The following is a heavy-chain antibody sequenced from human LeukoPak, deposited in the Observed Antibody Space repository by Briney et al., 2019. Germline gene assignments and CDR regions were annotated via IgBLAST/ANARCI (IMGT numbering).Heavy chain of an antibody. V-gene: IGHV3-74*01. J-gene: IGHJ3*01. CDR2: INGDGSST. Sequence: GGSLRLSCAAPGFTFRSYWMHLVRQAPGKGLVWVSRINGDGSSTNYADSVKGRFTISRDNAKNTVYLQMNSLRAEGTAVYYCSRKRGFVPFDLWGQGTMVTVSS. CDR3: SRKRGFVPFDL. D-gene: IGHD6-25*01. CDR1: GFTFRSYW.